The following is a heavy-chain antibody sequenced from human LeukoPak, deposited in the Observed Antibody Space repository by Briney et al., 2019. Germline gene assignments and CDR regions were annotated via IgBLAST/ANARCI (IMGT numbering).Heavy chain of an antibody. CDR3: AKMHGYFDY. V-gene: IGHV3-23*01. CDR1: GFTFSSYW. CDR2: ITGDGTTT. Sequence: GGSLRLSCAASGFTFSSYWMSWVRQAPGKGLQWVSAITGDGTTTYYADSVKGRFTISRDNSKNMLYLQMGSLRAEDTAVYYCAKMHGYFDYWGQGALVPVSS. J-gene: IGHJ4*02.